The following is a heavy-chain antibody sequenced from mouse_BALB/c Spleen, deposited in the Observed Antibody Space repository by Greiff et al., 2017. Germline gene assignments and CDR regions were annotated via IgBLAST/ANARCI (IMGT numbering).Heavy chain of an antibody. D-gene: IGHD2-14*01. CDR1: GFTFSSFG. Sequence: EVQRVESGGGLVQPGGSRKLSCAASGFTFSSFGMHWVRQAPEKGLEWVAYISSGSSTIYYADTVKGRFTISRDNPKNTLFLQMTSLRSEDTAMYYCARDRYDVHAMDYWGQGTSVTVSS. CDR3: ARDRYDVHAMDY. J-gene: IGHJ4*01. V-gene: IGHV5-17*02. CDR2: ISSGSSTI.